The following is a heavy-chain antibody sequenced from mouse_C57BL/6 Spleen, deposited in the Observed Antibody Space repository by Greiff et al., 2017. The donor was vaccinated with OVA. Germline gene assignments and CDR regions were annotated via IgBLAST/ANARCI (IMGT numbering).Heavy chain of an antibody. CDR1: GYSITSGYY. CDR3: ARVIDGYYDAMDY. D-gene: IGHD2-3*01. V-gene: IGHV3-6*01. J-gene: IGHJ4*01. Sequence: ESGPGLVKPSQSLSLTCSVTGYSITSGYYWNWIRQFPGNKLEWMGYISYDGSNNYNPSLKNRISITRDTSKNQFFLKLNSVTTEDTATYYCARVIDGYYDAMDYWGQGTSVTVSS. CDR2: ISYDGSN.